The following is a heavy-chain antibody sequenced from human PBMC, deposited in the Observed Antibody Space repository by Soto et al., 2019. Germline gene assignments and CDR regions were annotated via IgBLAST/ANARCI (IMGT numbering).Heavy chain of an antibody. V-gene: IGHV3-21*01. J-gene: IGHJ4*02. D-gene: IGHD3-22*01. CDR3: ARDLTTDTRYFDY. CDR1: GFTFSSYS. CDR2: ISSSSSYI. Sequence: EVQLVESGGGLVKPGGSLRLSCAASGFTFSSYSMNWVRQAPGKGLEWVSSISSSSSYIYYADSVKGRFTISRDNAKNSLYLQMNSLRAEDTAVYYCARDLTTDTRYFDYWGQGTLVTVSS.